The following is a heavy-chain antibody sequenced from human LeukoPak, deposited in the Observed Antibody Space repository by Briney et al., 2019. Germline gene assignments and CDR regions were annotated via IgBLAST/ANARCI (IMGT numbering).Heavy chain of an antibody. J-gene: IGHJ3*02. CDR2: IYYSGST. Sequence: PSETLSLTCTVSGGSISSGDYYWSWIRQPPGKGLEWIGYIYYSGSTYYNPSLKSRATISVDTSKNQFSLKLSSVTAADTAVYYCARVDPNRYYYDSSGRHDAFDIWGQGTMVTVSS. D-gene: IGHD3-22*01. CDR1: GGSISSGDYY. CDR3: ARVDPNRYYYDSSGRHDAFDI. V-gene: IGHV4-30-4*08.